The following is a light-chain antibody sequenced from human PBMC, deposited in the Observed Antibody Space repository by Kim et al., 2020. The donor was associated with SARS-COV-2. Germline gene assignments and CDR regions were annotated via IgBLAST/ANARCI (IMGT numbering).Light chain of an antibody. CDR1: QSGSSY. CDR2: DAA. V-gene: IGKV3-11*01. J-gene: IGKJ4*01. Sequence: SPGERTNGPCRARQSGSSYLGWDKQKRGQATRRRSNDAANRATGSHERFSAGGSRTDFTLTISRLESEDFGVYYCQQRNSWPVTLGGGTKVDIK. CDR3: QQRNSWPVT.